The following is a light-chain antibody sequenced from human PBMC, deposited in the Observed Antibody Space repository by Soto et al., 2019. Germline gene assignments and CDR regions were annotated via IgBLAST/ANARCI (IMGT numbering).Light chain of an antibody. CDR3: RSYTSSSTPVV. J-gene: IGLJ2*01. V-gene: IGLV2-14*01. CDR1: SSDVGGYNY. CDR2: DVS. Sequence: QSDLTQPASVSGSPGQSITISCTGTSSDVGGYNYVSWYQQHPGKAPKLMIYDVSNRPSGVSNRFSGSKSGNTASLTISGLQAEDEADYYCRSYTSSSTPVVFGGGTKLTVL.